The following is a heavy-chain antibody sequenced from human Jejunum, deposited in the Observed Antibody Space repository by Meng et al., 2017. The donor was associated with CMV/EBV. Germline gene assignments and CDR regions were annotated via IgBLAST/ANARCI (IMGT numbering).Heavy chain of an antibody. CDR1: FTSRG. CDR3: GREMGFSKGLTPDRYFHF. J-gene: IGHJ4*02. V-gene: IGHV1-18*01. Sequence: FTSRGISWVRQAPGQGLEWMGWISGHGGSPKYAQKFQDRVTMTTETSTSTAFMELRSLRSDDTAMYYCGREMGFSKGLTPDRYFHFWGQGTLVTVSS. D-gene: IGHD6-13*01. CDR2: ISGHGGSP.